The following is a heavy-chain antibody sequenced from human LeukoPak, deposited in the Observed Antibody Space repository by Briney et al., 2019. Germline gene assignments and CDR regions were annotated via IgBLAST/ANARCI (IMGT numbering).Heavy chain of an antibody. CDR3: ARDLWFGAFYAPLFDY. J-gene: IGHJ4*02. CDR2: ISSSSSTI. V-gene: IGHV3-48*04. D-gene: IGHD3-10*01. CDR1: GFTFSSYS. Sequence: GGSLRLSCAASGFTFSSYSMNWVRQAPGKGLEWVSYISSSSSTIYYADSVKGRFTISRDNAKNSLYLQMNSLRAEDTAVYYCARDLWFGAFYAPLFDYWGQGTLVTVSS.